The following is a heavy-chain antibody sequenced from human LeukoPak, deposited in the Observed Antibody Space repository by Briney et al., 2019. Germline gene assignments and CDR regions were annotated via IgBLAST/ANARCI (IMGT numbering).Heavy chain of an antibody. CDR3: AKEVVVGVPFDY. CDR2: ISGSGGST. Sequence: GGSLRLSCAASGFTFSSYAMSWVRQAPGKGLEWVAAISGSGGSTYYADSVKGRFTSSRDNFKNTLYLQMNSLRAEDTAVYYCAKEVVVGVPFDYWGQGTLVTVSS. V-gene: IGHV3-23*01. D-gene: IGHD1-26*01. J-gene: IGHJ4*02. CDR1: GFTFSSYA.